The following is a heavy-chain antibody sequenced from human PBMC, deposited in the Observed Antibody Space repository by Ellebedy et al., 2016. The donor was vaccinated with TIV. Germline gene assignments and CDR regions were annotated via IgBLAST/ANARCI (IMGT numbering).Heavy chain of an antibody. Sequence: ASVKVSXXASGGTFSSYAISWVRQAPGQGLEWMGIINPSGGSTSYAQKFQGRVTMTRDTSTSTVYMELSSLRSEDTAVYYCAREGITGAQTPEEYYFDYWGQGTLVTVSS. D-gene: IGHD1-20*01. CDR1: GGTFSSYA. CDR2: INPSGGST. J-gene: IGHJ4*02. CDR3: AREGITGAQTPEEYYFDY. V-gene: IGHV1-46*01.